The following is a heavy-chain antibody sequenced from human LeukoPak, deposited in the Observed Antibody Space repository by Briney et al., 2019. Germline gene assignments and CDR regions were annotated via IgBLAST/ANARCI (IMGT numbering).Heavy chain of an antibody. V-gene: IGHV4-59*01. Sequence: SSETLSLTCTVSGGSISSYYWSWIRQPPGKGLEWIGYIYYSGSTNYNPSLKSRVTISVDTSKNQFSLKLSSVTAADTAVYYCAREDCGGDCWFDPWGQGTLVTVSS. CDR1: GGSISSYY. D-gene: IGHD2-21*02. CDR2: IYYSGST. CDR3: AREDCGGDCWFDP. J-gene: IGHJ5*02.